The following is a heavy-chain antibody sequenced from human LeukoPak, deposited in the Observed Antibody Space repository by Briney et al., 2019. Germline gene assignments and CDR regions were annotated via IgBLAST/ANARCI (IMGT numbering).Heavy chain of an antibody. J-gene: IGHJ6*03. CDR1: GYTFTSYD. CDR2: MNPNSGNT. Sequence: GASVKVSCKASGYTFTSYDINGVRQAAGQGLEWMGWMNPNSGNTGYAQKFQGRVTITRNTSISTAYMELSSLRSEDTAVYYCARATADSSSWFANYYMDVWGKGTTVTVSS. V-gene: IGHV1-8*03. CDR3: ARATADSSSWFANYYMDV. D-gene: IGHD6-13*01.